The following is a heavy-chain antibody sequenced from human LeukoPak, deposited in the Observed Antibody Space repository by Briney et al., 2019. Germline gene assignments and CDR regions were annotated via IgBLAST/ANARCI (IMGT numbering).Heavy chain of an antibody. J-gene: IGHJ5*02. Sequence: ASVKVSCKASGYTFTSYAMHWVRQAPGQRLEWMGWINAGNGNTKYSQKFQGRVTITRDTSASTAYMELSSLRSEDTAVYYCARPYCSGGSCYSINWFDPWGQGTLVTVSS. CDR1: GYTFTSYA. V-gene: IGHV1-3*01. CDR2: INAGNGNT. D-gene: IGHD2-15*01. CDR3: ARPYCSGGSCYSINWFDP.